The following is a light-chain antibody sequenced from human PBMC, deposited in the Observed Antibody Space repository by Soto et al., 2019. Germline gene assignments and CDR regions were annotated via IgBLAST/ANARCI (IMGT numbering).Light chain of an antibody. Sequence: QSALTQPPSASGSPGQSVAISCTGTSIDVGGYNYVSWYQQHPGKAPKLMIYEVNKRPSGVPDRFSGSKSGNTASLTVSGLHAEDEADYYCSSYAGSSNVFGTGTKVTVL. J-gene: IGLJ1*01. CDR2: EVN. CDR3: SSYAGSSNV. CDR1: SIDVGGYNY. V-gene: IGLV2-8*01.